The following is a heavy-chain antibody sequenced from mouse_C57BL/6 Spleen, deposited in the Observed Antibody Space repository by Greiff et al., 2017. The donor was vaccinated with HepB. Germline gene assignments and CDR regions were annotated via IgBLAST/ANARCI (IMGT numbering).Heavy chain of an antibody. Sequence: QVQLKQSGAELVKPGASVKISCKASGYAFSSYWMNWVKQRPGKGLEWIGQIYPGDGDTNYNGKFKGKATLTADKSSSTAYMQLSSLTSEDSAVYFCARWGHEGKRRNFDYWGQGTTLTVSS. CDR3: ARWGHEGKRRNFDY. CDR2: IYPGDGDT. J-gene: IGHJ2*01. D-gene: IGHD2-1*01. V-gene: IGHV1-80*01. CDR1: GYAFSSYW.